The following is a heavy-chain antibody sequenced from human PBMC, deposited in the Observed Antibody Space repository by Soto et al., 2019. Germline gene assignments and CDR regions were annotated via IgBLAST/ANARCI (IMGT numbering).Heavy chain of an antibody. CDR2: ISHSGST. V-gene: IGHV4-31*03. D-gene: IGHD2-2*02. CDR3: AREYTYGSNFFDC. CDR1: GGSISSVAYY. Sequence: SETLSLTCTVSGGSISSVAYYWSWIRQHPGKGLEWIGYISHSGSTYYNPSLKSRVIISVDTSKNQFSLSLTSVTAADTAVYYCAREYTYGSNFFDCWGQGALVTVSS. J-gene: IGHJ4*02.